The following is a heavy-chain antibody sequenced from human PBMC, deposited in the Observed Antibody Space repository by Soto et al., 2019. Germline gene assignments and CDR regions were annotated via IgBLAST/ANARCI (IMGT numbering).Heavy chain of an antibody. D-gene: IGHD3-16*01. CDR2: INPSGGST. J-gene: IGHJ6*02. CDR1: GYTFTSYY. V-gene: IGHV1-46*01. Sequence: VSVKVSCKASGYTFTSYYMHWVRQAPGQGLEWMGIINPSGGSTSYAQKFQVRVTMTRDTSTSPGYMELSSLRPEDTAVYYCARDKQGDSKYGDYYYGMEVWGQGTTVTVSS. CDR3: ARDKQGDSKYGDYYYGMEV.